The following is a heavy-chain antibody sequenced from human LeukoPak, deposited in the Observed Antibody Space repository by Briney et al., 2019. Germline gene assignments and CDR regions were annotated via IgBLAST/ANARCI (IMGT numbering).Heavy chain of an antibody. CDR1: GGTFSSYA. CDR2: IIPIFGTA. D-gene: IGHD3-3*01. V-gene: IGHV1-69*06. J-gene: IGHJ4*02. Sequence: RASVKVSCKASGGTFSSYAISWVRQAPGQGLEWMGGIIPIFGTANYAQKFQGRVTITADKSTSTAYMELSSLRSEDTAVYYCARVANLEVAPYYFDYWGQGTLVTVSS. CDR3: ARVANLEVAPYYFDY.